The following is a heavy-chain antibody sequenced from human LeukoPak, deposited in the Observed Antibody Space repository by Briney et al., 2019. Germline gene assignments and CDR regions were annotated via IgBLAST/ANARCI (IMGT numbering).Heavy chain of an antibody. J-gene: IGHJ6*02. CDR3: AREFGVLRFLEWFHGYYYYGMDV. D-gene: IGHD3-3*01. V-gene: IGHV7-4-1*02. Sequence: XXSXAMXXVRQAPGQGLEWMGXINTXTGNPTYAQGFTGRFVFSLDTSVSTAYLQISSLKAEDTAVYYCAREFGVLRFLEWFHGYYYYGMDVWGQGTTVTVSS. CDR1: XXSXA. CDR2: INTXTGNP.